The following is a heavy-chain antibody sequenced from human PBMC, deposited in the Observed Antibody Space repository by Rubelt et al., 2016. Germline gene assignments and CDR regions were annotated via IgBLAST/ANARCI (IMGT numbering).Heavy chain of an antibody. CDR2: IYYSGST. D-gene: IGHD3-3*01. V-gene: IGHV4-59*01. CDR1: GGSISSYY. Sequence: QVQLQESGPGLVKPSETLSLTCTVSGGSISSYYWSWIRQPPGKGLEWIGYIYYSGSTNYNPSLKSRVTISVDTSKNQFSLKLSSVTAADTAGYYCARVSRGGFFGVVHNWFDPWGQGTLVTVSS. CDR3: ARVSRGGFFGVVHNWFDP. J-gene: IGHJ5*02.